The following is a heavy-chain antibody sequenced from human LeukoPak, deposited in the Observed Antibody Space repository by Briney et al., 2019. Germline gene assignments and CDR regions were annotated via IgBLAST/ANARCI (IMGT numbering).Heavy chain of an antibody. D-gene: IGHD3-9*01. CDR3: ARASITIYTPYFDY. Sequence: SETLSLTCTVPGGSISSGNYYWNWIRQPAGKGLEWIGRIYSSGSTNYNPSLKSRVTMNTSKNQFSLKLSSVTAADTAVYYCARASITIYTPYFDYWGQGILVTVSS. J-gene: IGHJ4*02. CDR2: IYSSGST. V-gene: IGHV4-61*02. CDR1: GGSISSGNYY.